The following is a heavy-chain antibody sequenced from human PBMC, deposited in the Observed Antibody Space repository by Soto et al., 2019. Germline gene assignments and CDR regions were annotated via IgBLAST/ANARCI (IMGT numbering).Heavy chain of an antibody. V-gene: IGHV3-23*01. CDR2: ISGSGGST. CDR1: GFTFSSYA. J-gene: IGHJ4*02. CDR3: AKDVSLGELSLGYFDY. D-gene: IGHD3-16*02. Sequence: EVQLLESGGGLVQPGGSLRLSCAASGFTFSSYAMSWVRQAPGKGLEWVSAISGSGGSTYYADSVKGRFTISRDNSKNTLYLQRNSLRAEDTAVYYCAKDVSLGELSLGYFDYWGQGTLVTVSS.